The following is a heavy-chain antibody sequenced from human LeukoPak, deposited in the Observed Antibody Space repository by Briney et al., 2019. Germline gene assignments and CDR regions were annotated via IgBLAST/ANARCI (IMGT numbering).Heavy chain of an antibody. Sequence: GGTLRLSCAASRFTFCVYYMSSICQAPGGGVESVSYISISSSYTNYADPVKGGFTISRDSAKNSLYLQLNSLRAEDTAVYYCARERQDYGDYEGPWYFDLWGRGTLVTVSS. CDR2: ISISSSYT. V-gene: IGHV3-11*06. D-gene: IGHD4-17*01. CDR1: RFTFCVYY. CDR3: ARERQDYGDYEGPWYFDL. J-gene: IGHJ2*01.